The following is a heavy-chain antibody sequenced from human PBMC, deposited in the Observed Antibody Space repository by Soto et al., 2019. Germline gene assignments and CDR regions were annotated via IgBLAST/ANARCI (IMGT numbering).Heavy chain of an antibody. CDR2: LSAYNGNT. CDR3: ARDRGAHGMDV. J-gene: IGHJ6*02. Sequence: QVQLVQSGADVKKPGASVKVSCKAPGYTFTSYGISLVRQSPVQGLEWIGGLSAYNGNTNYAQKLQGRVTMTTATSTSTAYRELRSLSSDDTDVYYCARDRGAHGMDVWGQGTTVTVSS. CDR1: GYTFTSYG. V-gene: IGHV1-18*01.